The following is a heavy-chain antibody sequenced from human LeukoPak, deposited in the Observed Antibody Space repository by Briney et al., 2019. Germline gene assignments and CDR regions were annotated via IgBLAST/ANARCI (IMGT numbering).Heavy chain of an antibody. J-gene: IGHJ4*02. CDR3: ATGTHPGN. D-gene: IGHD1-14*01. CDR2: IYSGGST. V-gene: IGHV3-66*01. Sequence: GGSLRLSCAASGFTVSNNYMSWVRQAPGKGLEWIAVIYSGGSTFHADSVKGRFIISRDNSKNTLYLQMNSLGVEDTAVYYCATGTHPGNWGQGTLVTVSS. CDR1: GFTVSNNY.